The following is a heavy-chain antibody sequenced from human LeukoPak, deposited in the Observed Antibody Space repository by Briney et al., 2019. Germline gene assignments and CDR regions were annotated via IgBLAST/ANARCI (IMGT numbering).Heavy chain of an antibody. V-gene: IGHV3-74*01. J-gene: IGHJ4*02. D-gene: IGHD3/OR15-3a*01. Sequence: GGSLRLSCAASGFTFRNSWMHWVRQAPGKGLVWVSRINDDGSTTNYADSVKGRFTISRDNAKNTLYLQMNSLRDEDTAVYYCARGLDSASRIDSWGQGTLVTVSS. CDR3: ARGLDSASRIDS. CDR2: INDDGSTT. CDR1: GFTFRNSW.